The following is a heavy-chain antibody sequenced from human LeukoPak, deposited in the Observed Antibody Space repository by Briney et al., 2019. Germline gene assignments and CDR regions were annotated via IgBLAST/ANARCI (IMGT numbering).Heavy chain of an antibody. CDR3: ARNLGLRDDY. V-gene: IGHV3-74*01. CDR1: GFTFSSYW. CDR2: INSDGSIT. J-gene: IGHJ4*02. D-gene: IGHD4-17*01. Sequence: GSLRLSCAASGFTFSSYWMHWVRQAPGEGLVWVSRINSDGSITSYADSVKGRFTISRDNAKNTLYLQMNSLRAEDMAIYYCARNLGLRDDYWGQGTLVTVSS.